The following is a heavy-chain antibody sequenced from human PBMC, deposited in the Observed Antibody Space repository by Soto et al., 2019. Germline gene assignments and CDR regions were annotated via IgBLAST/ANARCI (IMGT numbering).Heavy chain of an antibody. CDR1: GFSFASYS. Sequence: LRLSCAASGFSFASYSMNWLRQAPGKGLEWVSSISSKPNGTGFYIHYAESVKGRFTISRDNAKDSLYLQMKTLRAEDTGVYYCARVRLEYSNKPYFFDNWGRGTQVTVSS. V-gene: IGHV3-21*01. CDR3: ARVRLEYSNKPYFFDN. J-gene: IGHJ4*02. D-gene: IGHD4-4*01. CDR2: ISSKPNGTGFYI.